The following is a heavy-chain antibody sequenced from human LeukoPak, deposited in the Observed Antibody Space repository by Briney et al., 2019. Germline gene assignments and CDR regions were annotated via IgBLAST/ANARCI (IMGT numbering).Heavy chain of an antibody. Sequence: PGGSLRLSCAASGFTFSSYAMSWVRQAPGKGLEWVSAISGSGGSTYYADSVKGRFTISRDNSKNTLYLQMNSLRAEDTAVYYCAKDRREDYYDSSGYPYWGQGTLVTVSS. CDR3: AKDRREDYYDSSGYPY. CDR2: ISGSGGST. V-gene: IGHV3-23*01. D-gene: IGHD3-22*01. J-gene: IGHJ4*02. CDR1: GFTFSSYA.